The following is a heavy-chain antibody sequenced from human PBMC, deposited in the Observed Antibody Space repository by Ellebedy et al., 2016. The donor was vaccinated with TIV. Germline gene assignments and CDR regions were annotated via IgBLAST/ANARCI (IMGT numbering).Heavy chain of an antibody. CDR2: ISNTGSRT. CDR3: AKGRGGGSDSSAPRYYFDY. J-gene: IGHJ4*02. D-gene: IGHD3-22*01. CDR1: GFTFSSDA. V-gene: IGHV3-23*01. Sequence: GESLKISCAASGFTFSSDAMSWVRLAPGKGLEWVSTISNTGSRTYYADSVEGRFIISRETSTKTLSLQMNSLRAEDTAGYYCAKGRGGGSDSSAPRYYFDYWGLGTLVTVSS.